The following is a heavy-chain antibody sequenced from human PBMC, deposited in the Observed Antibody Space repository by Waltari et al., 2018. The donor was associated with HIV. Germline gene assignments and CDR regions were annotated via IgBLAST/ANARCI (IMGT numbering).Heavy chain of an antibody. J-gene: IGHJ4*02. D-gene: IGHD3-22*01. Sequence: QVQLQQWGAGLLKPSETLSLTCAVYGGSFSGYYWSWIRQPPGKGLEWIGEINHSGSTNYNPSLKSRVTISVDTSKNQFSLKLSSVTAADTAVYYCATTYYYDSSGYIPPPPGWNYFDYWGQGTLVTVSS. CDR1: GGSFSGYY. CDR3: ATTYYYDSSGYIPPPPGWNYFDY. CDR2: INHSGST. V-gene: IGHV4-34*01.